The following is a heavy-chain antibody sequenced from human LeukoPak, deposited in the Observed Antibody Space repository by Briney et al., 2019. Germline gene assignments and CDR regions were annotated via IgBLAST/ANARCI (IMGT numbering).Heavy chain of an antibody. J-gene: IGHJ4*02. CDR2: IYYSGST. CDR1: GFTVSTNY. D-gene: IGHD3-10*01. Sequence: PGGSLRLSCAASGFTVSTNYMSWIRQPPGKGLEWIGYIYYSGSTNYNPSLKSRVTISVDTSKNQFSLKLSSVTAADTAVYYCARTTYYYGSGSYSYYFDYWGQGTLVTVSS. CDR3: ARTTYYYGSGSYSYYFDY. V-gene: IGHV4-59*02.